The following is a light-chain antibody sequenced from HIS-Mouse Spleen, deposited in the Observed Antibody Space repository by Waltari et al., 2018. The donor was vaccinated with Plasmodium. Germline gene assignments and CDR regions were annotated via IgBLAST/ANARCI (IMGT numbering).Light chain of an antibody. J-gene: IGLJ2*01. CDR1: NIGSKS. CDR2: EDS. V-gene: IGLV3-21*02. CDR3: QVWDSSSDHPV. Sequence: SYVMTQPPSVSVAPGQTARINCGGNNIGSKSVHWYQQTPGQAPVLVVYEDSDRPSGIPERFSGSNSGNTATLTISRVEAGDEADYYCQVWDSSSDHPVFGGGTKLTVL.